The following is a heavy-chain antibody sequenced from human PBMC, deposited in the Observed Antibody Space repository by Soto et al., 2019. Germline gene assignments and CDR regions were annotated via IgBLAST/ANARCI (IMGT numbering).Heavy chain of an antibody. CDR2: ISSSGSTI. Sequence: EVQLVESGGGLVQPGGSLRLSCAASGFTFSSYEMNWVRQAPGKGLEWVSYISSSGSTIYYADSVKGRFTISRDNAKNSLYLQIKILRAEDTAVYYCARVGCGGDCYLDYWGQGTLVTVSS. D-gene: IGHD2-21*02. CDR3: ARVGCGGDCYLDY. J-gene: IGHJ4*02. CDR1: GFTFSSYE. V-gene: IGHV3-48*03.